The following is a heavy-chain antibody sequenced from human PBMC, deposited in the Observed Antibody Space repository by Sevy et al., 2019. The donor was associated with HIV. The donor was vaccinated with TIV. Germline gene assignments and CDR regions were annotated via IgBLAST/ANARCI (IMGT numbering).Heavy chain of an antibody. CDR1: GFTFSNYA. Sequence: GGSLRLSCAVSGFTFSNYAMHWVRQAPGKGLEYVSGIRSNGGRTYYANSVKDRFTISRDNSKSTLYLQMGSLRPEDMAVYYCARGPFRGTGSEGAFDIWGQGTMVTVSS. D-gene: IGHD3-10*01. J-gene: IGHJ3*02. CDR3: ARGPFRGTGSEGAFDI. CDR2: IRSNGGRT. V-gene: IGHV3-64*01.